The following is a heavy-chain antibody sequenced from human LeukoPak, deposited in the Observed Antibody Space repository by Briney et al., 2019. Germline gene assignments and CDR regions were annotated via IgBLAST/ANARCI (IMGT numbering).Heavy chain of an antibody. V-gene: IGHV3-23*01. CDR3: AKGSRTGQFPMDV. D-gene: IGHD1-1*01. CDR2: IVGGAGYT. J-gene: IGHJ6*02. Sequence: GGSRRLSCAASGFTASTYGVSWVRQAPGKGLQWVSAIVGGAGYTFYADSVKGRFTISRDNSWNSLYLQMNSLRDDDTAVYYCAKGSRTGQFPMDVWGQGTTVTVSS. CDR1: GFTASTYG.